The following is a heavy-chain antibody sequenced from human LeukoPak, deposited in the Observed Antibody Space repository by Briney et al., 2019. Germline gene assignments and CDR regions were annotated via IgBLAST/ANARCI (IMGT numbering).Heavy chain of an antibody. V-gene: IGHV3-30*18. CDR2: ISYDGSDE. CDR3: AKDKGPIAAAHYYYGMDV. Sequence: GRSLRLSCAASGFTFSSYGMHWVRQAPGKGLEWVAVISYDGSDEYYADSVKGRFTISRDNSKNTLYLQMNSLRAEDTAVYYCAKDKGPIAAAHYYYGMDVWGKGTTVTVSS. J-gene: IGHJ6*04. CDR1: GFTFSSYG. D-gene: IGHD6-13*01.